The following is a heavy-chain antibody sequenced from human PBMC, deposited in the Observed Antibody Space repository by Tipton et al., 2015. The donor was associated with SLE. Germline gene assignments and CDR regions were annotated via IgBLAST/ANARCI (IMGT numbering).Heavy chain of an antibody. J-gene: IGHJ4*02. V-gene: IGHV1-18*01. CDR1: GYTFTTYD. Sequence: QLVQSGAEVKKPGASVKVSCKASGYTFTTYDISWVRQAPGQGLEWMGWISTYNGNTNYAQKLQGRVTMTTDTSTSTAYMELNNLRSDDTAVYFCARDPYPYHSGTPLWGQGTLVTVST. CDR2: ISTYNGNT. CDR3: ARDPYPYHSGTPL. D-gene: IGHD2-15*01.